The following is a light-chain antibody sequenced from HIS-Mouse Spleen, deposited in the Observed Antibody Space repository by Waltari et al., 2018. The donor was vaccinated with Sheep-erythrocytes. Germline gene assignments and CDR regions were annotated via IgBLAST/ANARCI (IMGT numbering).Light chain of an antibody. V-gene: IGKV1-5*03. CDR3: QQYNSYSVH. Sequence: DIQMSQSPSPLSSSVGGRVTITCRASRRISSGLAWYQQKPGKAPKPLSDKASSLESGGPSRFSGSGSGTEFTITISRLQPDDFAPYYCQQYNSYSVHFGGGPKVEIK. J-gene: IGKJ4*01. CDR1: RRISSG. CDR2: KAS.